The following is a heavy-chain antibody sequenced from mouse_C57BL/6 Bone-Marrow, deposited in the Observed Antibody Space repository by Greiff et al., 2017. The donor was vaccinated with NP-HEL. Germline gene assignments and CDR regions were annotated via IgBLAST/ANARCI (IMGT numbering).Heavy chain of an antibody. CDR2: INPNNGGT. CDR3: ARSRDGYYWYFDV. Sequence: VQLQQSGPELVKPGASVKIPCKASGYTFTDYNMDWVKQSPGKSLEWIGDINPNNGGTIYNQKFKGKATLTVDKSSSTAYMELRSLTSEDTAVYYCARSRDGYYWYFDVWGTGTTVTVSA. D-gene: IGHD2-3*01. V-gene: IGHV1-18*01. J-gene: IGHJ1*03. CDR1: GYTFTDYN.